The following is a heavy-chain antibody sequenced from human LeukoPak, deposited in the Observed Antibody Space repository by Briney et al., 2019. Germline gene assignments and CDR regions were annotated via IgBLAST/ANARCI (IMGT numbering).Heavy chain of an antibody. CDR3: ARDIYYDSSGYYGSVY. V-gene: IGHV3-21*01. J-gene: IGHJ4*02. CDR2: ISSSSSYI. CDR1: GFTFSSYS. D-gene: IGHD3-22*01. Sequence: KPGGSLRLSCAASGFTFSSYSMNWVRQAPGEGLEWVSSISSSSSYIYYADSVKGRFTISRDNAKNSLYLQMNSLRAEDTAVYYCARDIYYDSSGYYGSVYWGQGTLVTVSS.